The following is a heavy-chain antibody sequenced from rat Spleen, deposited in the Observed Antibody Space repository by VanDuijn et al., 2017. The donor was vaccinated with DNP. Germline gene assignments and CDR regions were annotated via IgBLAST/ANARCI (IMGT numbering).Heavy chain of an antibody. CDR3: ATPELPGYNPFDY. J-gene: IGHJ2*01. CDR1: GFTFSDYN. D-gene: IGHD1-4*01. CDR2: IIYDGSRT. V-gene: IGHV5S10*01. Sequence: EVQLVESGGGLVQPGRSLKLSCAASGFTFSDYNMAWVRQAPKKGLEWVATIIYDGSRTYYRDSVKGRFTISRDNAKSTLYLQMDSLRSEDTATYYCATPELPGYNPFDYWGQGVMVTVSS.